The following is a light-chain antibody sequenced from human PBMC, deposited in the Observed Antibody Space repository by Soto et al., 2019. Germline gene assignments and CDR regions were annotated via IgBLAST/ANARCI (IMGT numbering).Light chain of an antibody. Sequence: QSALTQPASVSGSPGQSITISCTGTSSDVGGYNYVSWYQQHPGKAPKLMIYEVSNRPSGVSNRFSGSKSGNTASLTISGLQAEDEADYYCSSYTSPRPPYVVFGGGTKLTFL. CDR1: SSDVGGYNY. J-gene: IGLJ2*01. CDR2: EVS. V-gene: IGLV2-14*01. CDR3: SSYTSPRPPYVV.